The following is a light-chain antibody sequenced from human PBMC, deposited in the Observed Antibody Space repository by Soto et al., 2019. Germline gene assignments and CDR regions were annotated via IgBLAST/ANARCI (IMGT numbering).Light chain of an antibody. Sequence: DIQMTQSPSSLCASVGDRVTITCRASQGISNDLNWYQQKPGKAPKRLIYAASSLQSGVPSRFSGRGSGTEFTLTVSSLQPEDFATYYCLQYNNYPRTFGQGTKVEIK. CDR1: QGISND. CDR3: LQYNNYPRT. J-gene: IGKJ1*01. CDR2: AAS. V-gene: IGKV1-17*01.